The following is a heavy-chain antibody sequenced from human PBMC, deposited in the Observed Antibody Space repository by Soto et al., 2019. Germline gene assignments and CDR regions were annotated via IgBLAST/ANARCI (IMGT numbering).Heavy chain of an antibody. CDR2: IYYSGST. Sequence: SETLSLTCTGSGGAISSYYWSWFRQPPGKGLEWIGYIYYSGSTNYNPSLKSRVTISVDTSKNQFSLKLSSVTAADTAVYYCATSGGYSSGWYLDYWGQGTLVTVS. CDR3: ATSGGYSSGWYLDY. V-gene: IGHV4-59*01. CDR1: GGAISSYY. J-gene: IGHJ4*02. D-gene: IGHD6-19*01.